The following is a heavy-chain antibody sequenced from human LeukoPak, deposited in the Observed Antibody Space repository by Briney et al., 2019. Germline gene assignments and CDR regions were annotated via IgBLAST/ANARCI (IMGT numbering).Heavy chain of an antibody. CDR3: ARDTNTYYYDSSGYYYKPSFDY. Sequence: GGSLRLSCAASGFTFSSYEMNWVRQAPGKGLEWVSYISSSGSTIYYADSVKGRFTISGDNAKNSLYLQMNSLRAEDTAVYYCARDTNTYYYDSSGYYYKPSFDYWGQGTLVTVSS. CDR1: GFTFSSYE. V-gene: IGHV3-48*03. CDR2: ISSSGSTI. J-gene: IGHJ4*02. D-gene: IGHD3-22*01.